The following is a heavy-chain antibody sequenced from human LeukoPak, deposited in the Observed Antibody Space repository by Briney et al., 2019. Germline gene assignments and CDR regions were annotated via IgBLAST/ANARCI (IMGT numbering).Heavy chain of an antibody. CDR1: GYTFTGYY. D-gene: IGHD6-6*01. J-gene: IGHJ3*02. Sequence: GASVKVSCKASGYTFTGYYIHWVRQAPGQGLEWVGWIYPYSGDTNYAQNFQGRVTMTRDTSISTAYMELSSLKSDDTAVYYCARDRNSGSSLDIWGQGTMLTISS. CDR3: ARDRNSGSSLDI. V-gene: IGHV1-2*02. CDR2: IYPYSGDT.